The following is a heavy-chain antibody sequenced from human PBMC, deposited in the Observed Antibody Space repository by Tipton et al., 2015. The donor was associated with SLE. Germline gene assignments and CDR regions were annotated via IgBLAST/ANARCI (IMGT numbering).Heavy chain of an antibody. CDR2: IYYTGST. CDR1: GGSITSHY. Sequence: TLSLTCSVSGGSITSHYWSWIRQPPGKGLEWIGYIYYTGSTTYNPSLKSRVTISVDTSKIQFSLKLSSVTAADTAVYYCARVNWYYFDYWGQGTLVTVSS. V-gene: IGHV4-59*08. J-gene: IGHJ4*02. CDR3: ARVNWYYFDY. D-gene: IGHD1-1*01.